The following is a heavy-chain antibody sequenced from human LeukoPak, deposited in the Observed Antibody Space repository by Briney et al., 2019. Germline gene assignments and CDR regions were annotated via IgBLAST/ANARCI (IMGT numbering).Heavy chain of an antibody. Sequence: PGGSLRLSCAASGFTFSSYSMNWVRQAPGKGLEWVSSISSSSSYIYYADSVKGRFTISRDNAKSSLYLQMNSLRAEDTAVYYCARVGWNAFDIWGQGTMVTVSS. CDR3: ARVGWNAFDI. V-gene: IGHV3-21*01. CDR1: GFTFSSYS. J-gene: IGHJ3*02. D-gene: IGHD1-1*01. CDR2: ISSSSSYI.